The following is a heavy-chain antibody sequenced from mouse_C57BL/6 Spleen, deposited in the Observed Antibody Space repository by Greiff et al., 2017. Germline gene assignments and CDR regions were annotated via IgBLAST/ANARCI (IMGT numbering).Heavy chain of an antibody. CDR2: IHPNSGST. Sequence: VQLQQSGAELVKPGASVKLSCKASGYTFTSYWMHWVKQRPGHGLEWIGMIHPNSGSTNYNEKFKSKATLPVDKSSSTAYMQLSSLTSEDSAVYYCARGNYYFDYWGQGTTLTVSS. CDR3: ARGNYYFDY. J-gene: IGHJ2*01. V-gene: IGHV1-64*01. D-gene: IGHD2-1*01. CDR1: GYTFTSYW.